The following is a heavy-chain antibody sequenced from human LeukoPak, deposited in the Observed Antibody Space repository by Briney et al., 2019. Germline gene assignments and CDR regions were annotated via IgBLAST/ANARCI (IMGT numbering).Heavy chain of an antibody. CDR3: ARGPYSSGWYGFDY. D-gene: IGHD6-19*01. CDR1: GFTFSSYA. V-gene: IGHV3-30-3*01. CDR2: ISYDGSNK. J-gene: IGHJ4*02. Sequence: GGSLRLSCAASGFTFSSYAMHWVRQAPGKGLXXXXVISYDGSNKYYADSVKGRFTISRDNSKNTLYLQMNSLRAEDTAVYYCARGPYSSGWYGFDYWGQGTLVTVSS.